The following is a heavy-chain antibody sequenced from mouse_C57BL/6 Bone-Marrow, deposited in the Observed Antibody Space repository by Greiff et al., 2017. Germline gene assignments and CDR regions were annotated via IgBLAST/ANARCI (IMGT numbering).Heavy chain of an antibody. D-gene: IGHD2-5*01. V-gene: IGHV10-1*01. Sequence: EVKLVESGGGLVQPKGSLKLSCAASGFSFNTYAMNWVRQAPGKGLEWVARIRSKSNNYATYYADSVKDRFTISRDDSESMLYLQMNNLKTEDTAMYYCVRQNYSNWYFDVWGTGTTVTVSS. CDR2: IRSKSNNYAT. CDR3: VRQNYSNWYFDV. J-gene: IGHJ1*03. CDR1: GFSFNTYA.